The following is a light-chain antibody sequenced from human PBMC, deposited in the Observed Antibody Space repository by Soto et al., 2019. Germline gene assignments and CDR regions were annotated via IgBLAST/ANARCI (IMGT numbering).Light chain of an antibody. CDR1: QVISNY. Sequence: DIQMTQSPSSLSASVGDRVTITCRASQVISNYLAWYQQKPGKVPKLLIYAAYTLQSGVPSRFSGSGSGTEFTLTISSLQPEDVATSYCQKYNSAPRVTFGQGTRLEIK. CDR3: QKYNSAPRVT. V-gene: IGKV1-27*01. J-gene: IGKJ5*01. CDR2: AAY.